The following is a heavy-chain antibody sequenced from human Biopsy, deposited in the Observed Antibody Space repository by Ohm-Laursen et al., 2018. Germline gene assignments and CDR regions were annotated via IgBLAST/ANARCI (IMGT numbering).Heavy chain of an antibody. Sequence: GTLPLTCTVSRDSISNYYWTWIRQSPGRGLEWFGYIYYTGSTNYNPSVKSRVTISVDTSKNQFSLKLNSVTAADTAVYFCARDSRGGHLNTTLITGKNLDSWGQGILVTVSS. D-gene: IGHD3-16*01. CDR1: RDSISNYY. J-gene: IGHJ4*02. V-gene: IGHV4-59*01. CDR3: ARDSRGGHLNTTLITGKNLDS. CDR2: IYYTGST.